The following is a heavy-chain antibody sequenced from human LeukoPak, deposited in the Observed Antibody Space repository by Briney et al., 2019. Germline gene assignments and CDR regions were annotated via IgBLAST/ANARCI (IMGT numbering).Heavy chain of an antibody. Sequence: SETLSLTCTVSGGSIRSYHWSWIRQPPGKRLEWIGYIYDSGSTNYNPSLKSRVTISVDTSKNQFSLKLSSVTAADTAVYYCARGGGTYYDFWSGYYAPYYYYYKDVWGKGTTVTVSS. V-gene: IGHV4-59*01. CDR3: ARGGGTYYDFWSGYYAPYYYYYKDV. CDR2: IYDSGST. D-gene: IGHD3-3*01. CDR1: GGSIRSYH. J-gene: IGHJ6*03.